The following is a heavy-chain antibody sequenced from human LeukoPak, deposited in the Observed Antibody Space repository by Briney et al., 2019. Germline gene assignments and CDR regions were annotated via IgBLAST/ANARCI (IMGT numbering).Heavy chain of an antibody. CDR2: FDPEDGET. V-gene: IGHV1-24*01. CDR1: GYTLTELS. D-gene: IGHD2-2*01. CDR3: ATQDQLPARPPDYYYYMDV. Sequence: ASVKVSCKVSGYTLTELSMHWVRQAPGKGLEWMGGFDPEDGETIYAQKFQGRVTMTEDTSTDTAYMELSSLRSEDTAVYYCATQDQLPARPPDYYYYMDVWGKGTTVTVSS. J-gene: IGHJ6*03.